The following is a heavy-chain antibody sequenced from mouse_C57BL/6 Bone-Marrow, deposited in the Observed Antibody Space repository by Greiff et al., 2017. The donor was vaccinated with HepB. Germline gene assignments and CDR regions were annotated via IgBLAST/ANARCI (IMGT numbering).Heavy chain of an antibody. CDR1: GYTFTSYW. CDR3: ARAYGSSYSFWYIDV. D-gene: IGHD1-1*01. J-gene: IGHJ1*03. V-gene: IGHV1-59*01. CDR2: IDPSDSYT. Sequence: QVQLQQPGAELVRPGTSVKLSCKASGYTFTSYWMHWVKQRPGQGLEWIGVIDPSDSYTNYNQKFKGKATLTVDTSSSTAYMQLSSLTSEDSAVYYCARAYGSSYSFWYIDVWGTGTTVTVSS.